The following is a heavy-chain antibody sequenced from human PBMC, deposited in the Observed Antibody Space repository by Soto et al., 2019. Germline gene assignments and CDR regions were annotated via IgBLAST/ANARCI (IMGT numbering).Heavy chain of an antibody. D-gene: IGHD2-21*02. CDR1: GNTFSNYY. CDR2: INPSGGHT. V-gene: IGHV1-46*03. CDR3: ARGGHVVVVTAAFDS. Sequence: QVQLVQSGAEVKKPGASVKVSCKASGNTFSNYYIHWVRQAPGQGLEWMGTINPSGGHTTYAPKFLGRVTMTRDTSTSTLYMELTSLRSEDTAVYYCARGGHVVVVTAAFDSWGQGTLVTVSS. J-gene: IGHJ4*02.